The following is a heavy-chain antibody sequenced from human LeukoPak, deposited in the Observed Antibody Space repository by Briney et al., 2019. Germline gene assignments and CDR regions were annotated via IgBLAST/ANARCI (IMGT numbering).Heavy chain of an antibody. D-gene: IGHD2-2*01. V-gene: IGHV1-2*02. J-gene: IGHJ4*02. CDR1: GYTFTGYY. CDR3: ASGGGYCSSTSCLQGRDYFDY. CDR2: INPNSGGT. Sequence: ASAKVSCKASGYTFTGYYTHWVRQAPGQGLEWMGWINPNSGGTNYAQKFQGRVTMTRDTSISTAYMELSRLRSDDTAVYYCASGGGYCSSTSCLQGRDYFDYWGQGTLVTVSS.